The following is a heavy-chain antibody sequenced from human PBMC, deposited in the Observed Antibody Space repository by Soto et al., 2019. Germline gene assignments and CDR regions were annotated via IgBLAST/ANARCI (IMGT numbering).Heavy chain of an antibody. Sequence: PGESLKISCQGSGYNFATYWIGWVRQMPGKGLEWMGIIYPGDSQTRYSPSFEGQVTMSVDKSIRTAYLQWTSLKASDTAMYYCARQHVTGWYSYYWGQGTLVTVSS. J-gene: IGHJ4*02. V-gene: IGHV5-51*01. D-gene: IGHD6-19*01. CDR3: ARQHVTGWYSYY. CDR1: GYNFATYW. CDR2: IYPGDSQT.